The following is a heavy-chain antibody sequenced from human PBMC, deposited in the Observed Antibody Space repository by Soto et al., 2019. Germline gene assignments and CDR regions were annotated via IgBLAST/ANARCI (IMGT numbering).Heavy chain of an antibody. CDR3: AREAGRYSDWLPLPYNWFDP. J-gene: IGHJ5*02. CDR1: GGSFSGYY. Sequence: SETLSLTCAVYGGSFSGYYWSWIRQPPGKGLEWIGEINHSGSTNYNPSLKSRVTISVDTSKNQFSLKLSSVTAADTAVYYCAREAGRYSDWLPLPYNWFDPWGQGTLVTVSS. D-gene: IGHD3-9*01. V-gene: IGHV4-34*01. CDR2: INHSGST.